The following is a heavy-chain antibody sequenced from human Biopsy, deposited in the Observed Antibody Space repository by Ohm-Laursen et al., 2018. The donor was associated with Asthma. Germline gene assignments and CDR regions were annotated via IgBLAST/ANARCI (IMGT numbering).Heavy chain of an antibody. Sequence: SHTLSLTCAVSGDLLDLRDWPWCWIPQSPGKGLQWLGYSHFSGSTHYNPSLDRRISMSVDTSKSQVSLSLTSVSAADTAVYFCARVRRYGDIFFGMDVWGQGTTVTVSS. V-gene: IGHV4-30-4*01. J-gene: IGHJ6*01. CDR1: GDLLDLRDWP. D-gene: IGHD4-17*01. CDR3: ARVRRYGDIFFGMDV. CDR2: SHFSGST.